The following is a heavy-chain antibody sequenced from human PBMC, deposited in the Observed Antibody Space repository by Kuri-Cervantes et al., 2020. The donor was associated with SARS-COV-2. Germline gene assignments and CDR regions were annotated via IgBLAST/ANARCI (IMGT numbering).Heavy chain of an antibody. Sequence: GSLRLSCTVTGGSISSYYWSWIRQPPGKGLEWNGYIYYSGSTNYNPSLKSRVTISVDTSKNQYSLKLSSVTAADTAVYYCARERGGQWLVRLGYCDYWGQGTLVTVSS. J-gene: IGHJ4*02. CDR2: IYYSGST. CDR3: ARERGGQWLVRLGYCDY. CDR1: GGSISSYY. V-gene: IGHV4-59*01. D-gene: IGHD6-19*01.